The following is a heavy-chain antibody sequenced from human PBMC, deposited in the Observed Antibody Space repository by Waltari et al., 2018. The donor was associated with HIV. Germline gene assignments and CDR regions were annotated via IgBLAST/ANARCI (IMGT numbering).Heavy chain of an antibody. CDR2: ISSRGAVI. Sequence: EVQLVESGGGLVQPGGSLRLSCTGPGSIFSRYEMNWVSQAPGKGLEWVSYISSRGAVIHYADSVKGRFTISRDDAKNSLYLQMNSLRVEDTAVYYCARDNQAADGSLDYWGQGTLVTVSS. D-gene: IGHD6-13*01. V-gene: IGHV3-48*03. CDR1: GSIFSRYE. CDR3: ARDNQAADGSLDY. J-gene: IGHJ4*02.